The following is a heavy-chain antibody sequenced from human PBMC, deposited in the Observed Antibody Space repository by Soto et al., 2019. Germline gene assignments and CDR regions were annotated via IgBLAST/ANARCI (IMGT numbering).Heavy chain of an antibody. CDR1: GFTFSANA. CDR3: ASDTIKRAPDYLDS. J-gene: IGHJ5*01. V-gene: IGHV3-30-3*01. Sequence: QEQLVESGGDVVQPGRSLTLSCAASGFTFSANAMHWVRQAPGKGLEWVAVIAYDGTIKIYRDSVKGRFTISRDDSKSTLYQQMNSLGPEDTAVYYCASDTIKRAPDYLDSWGQGTLVTVSS. D-gene: IGHD3-16*01. CDR2: IAYDGTIK.